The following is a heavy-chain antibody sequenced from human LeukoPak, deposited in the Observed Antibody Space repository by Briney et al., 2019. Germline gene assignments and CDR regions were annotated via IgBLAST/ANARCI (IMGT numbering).Heavy chain of an antibody. CDR1: GFTLSTYW. CDR3: ASWGAGGNS. J-gene: IGHJ4*02. Sequence: GGSLRLSCEASGFTLSTYWMNWVRQVPGRGLDWVANINPDGSGKRYVDSVKGRFTIARDNADNSLSLQMNSLRAEDTAVYYCASWGAGGNSWGQGTLVTVSS. CDR2: INPDGSGK. D-gene: IGHD3-16*01. V-gene: IGHV3-7*01.